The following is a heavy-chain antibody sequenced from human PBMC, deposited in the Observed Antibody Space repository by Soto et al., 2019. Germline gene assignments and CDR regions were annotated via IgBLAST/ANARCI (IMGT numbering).Heavy chain of an antibody. D-gene: IGHD1-1*01. CDR3: ATANWSHHYFDP. Sequence: PSETLSLTCAVYGGSFSGYYWSWLRQPPGKGLEWIGEINHSGSPNYNPSLKSRVTISVDTSKNQFSLKMTSVTAADTAVYYCATANWSHHYFDPWGHGTLVTVSS. CDR2: INHSGSP. J-gene: IGHJ5*02. V-gene: IGHV4-34*01. CDR1: GGSFSGYY.